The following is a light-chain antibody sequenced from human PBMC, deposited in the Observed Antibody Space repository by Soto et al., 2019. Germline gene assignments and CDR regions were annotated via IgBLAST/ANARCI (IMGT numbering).Light chain of an antibody. CDR1: QDINNF. V-gene: IGKV1-16*01. J-gene: IGKJ4*01. Sequence: DIQMTQSPSSLSASVGGRVTITCRASQDINNFLAWFQQKPGKAPKPLIYSASSLQDGVPSRFSGSVSGTYFTLTISSLQPEDFATYFCLQYDRFPATFGGGTKV. CDR2: SAS. CDR3: LQYDRFPAT.